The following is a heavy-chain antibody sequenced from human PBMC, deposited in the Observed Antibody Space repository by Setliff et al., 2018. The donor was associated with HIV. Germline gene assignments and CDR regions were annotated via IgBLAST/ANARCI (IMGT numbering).Heavy chain of an antibody. V-gene: IGHV3-49*04. CDR1: GFTFGDYA. D-gene: IGHD6-13*01. J-gene: IGHJ4*02. CDR3: TRVSARLAAAGRSKKGYFDY. Sequence: GSLRLSCPASGFTFGDYAMSWVRQAPGKGLEWVGFIRSKAYGGTTEYAASVQGRFTISRDDSKSIAYLQMNSLKTEDTAVYYCTRVSARLAAAGRSKKGYFDYWGQGTLVTVSS. CDR2: IRSKAYGGTT.